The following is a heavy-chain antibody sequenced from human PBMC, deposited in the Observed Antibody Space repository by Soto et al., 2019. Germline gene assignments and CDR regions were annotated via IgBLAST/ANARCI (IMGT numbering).Heavy chain of an antibody. J-gene: IGHJ4*02. Sequence: KGLEWVSVISGSGGSTYYADSVKGRFTITRNNSKNTLYLQMNSLRAEDTAVYFFVKLTSKDGATKINFDYWGQGTLVSVSS. CDR2: ISGSGGST. D-gene: IGHD1-26*01. CDR3: VKLTSKDGATKINFDY. V-gene: IGHV3-23*01.